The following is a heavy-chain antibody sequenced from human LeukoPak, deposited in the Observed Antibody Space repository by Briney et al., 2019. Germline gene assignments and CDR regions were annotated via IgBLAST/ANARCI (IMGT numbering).Heavy chain of an antibody. CDR2: ISAYNGNT. CDR1: GYTFTSYG. Sequence: WASVKVSCKASGYTFTSYGISWVRQAPGQGLEWMGWISAYNGNTNYAQKVQGRVTMTTDTSTSTAYMELRSLRSDDTAVYYCARFQWGTPPSTRNFDNWGQGTLVTVSS. J-gene: IGHJ4*02. D-gene: IGHD1-14*01. CDR3: ARFQWGTPPSTRNFDN. V-gene: IGHV1-18*01.